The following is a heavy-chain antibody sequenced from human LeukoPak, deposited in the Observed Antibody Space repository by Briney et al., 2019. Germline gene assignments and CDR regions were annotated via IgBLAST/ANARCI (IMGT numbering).Heavy chain of an antibody. D-gene: IGHD2-15*01. CDR2: ISAYNVNT. CDR1: GYTFSNYG. V-gene: IGHV1-18*04. Sequence: ASVKVSCKASGYTFSNYGITWVRQAPGQGLEWMGWISAYNVNTNYAQNLQGRVTMTTDTSTSTAYMELRSLRSDDTAVYYCARDLFVVAFDYWGQGTLVTVSS. CDR3: ARDLFVVAFDY. J-gene: IGHJ4*02.